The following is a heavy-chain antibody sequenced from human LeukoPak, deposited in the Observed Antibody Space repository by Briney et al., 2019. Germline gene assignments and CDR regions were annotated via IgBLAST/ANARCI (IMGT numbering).Heavy chain of an antibody. J-gene: IGHJ4*02. CDR2: ISGSGGST. CDR1: GFTFSSYI. D-gene: IGHD3-16*01. Sequence: GGSLRLSCAASGFTFSSYIMNWVRQAPGKGLEWVSAISGSGGSTYYADSVKGRLTISRDNSKNTLYLQMNSLRAEDTAVYYCAKGLKNFDYWGQGTLVTVSS. V-gene: IGHV3-23*01. CDR3: AKGLKNFDY.